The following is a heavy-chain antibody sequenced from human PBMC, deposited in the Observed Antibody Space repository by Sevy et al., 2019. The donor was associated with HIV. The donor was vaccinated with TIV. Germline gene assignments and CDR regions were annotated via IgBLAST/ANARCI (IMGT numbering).Heavy chain of an antibody. CDR2: INYSGST. Sequence: SETLSLTCTVSGGSISSSSYYWGWIRQPPGKGLEWIGSINYSGSTYYNPSLKSRVTISVDTSKNQFSLKLSSVTAAETAVYYCARHISDSGSYYAYYYYYYMDVWGKGTTVTVSS. CDR1: GGSISSSSYY. CDR3: ARHISDSGSYYAYYYYYYMDV. V-gene: IGHV4-39*01. J-gene: IGHJ6*03. D-gene: IGHD1-26*01.